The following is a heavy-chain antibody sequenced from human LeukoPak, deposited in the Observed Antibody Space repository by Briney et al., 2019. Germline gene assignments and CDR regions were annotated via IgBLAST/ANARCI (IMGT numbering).Heavy chain of an antibody. CDR3: AKPMVRGPYYYYMDV. J-gene: IGHJ6*03. V-gene: IGHV3-30*18. CDR1: GFTFSSYG. CDR2: ISYDGSNK. Sequence: GRSLRLSCAASGFTFSSYGMHWVRQAPGKGLEWVAVISYDGSNKYYADSVKGRFTISRDNSKNTLYLQVNSLRAEDTAVYYCAKPMVRGPYYYYMDVWGKGTTVTVSS. D-gene: IGHD3-10*01.